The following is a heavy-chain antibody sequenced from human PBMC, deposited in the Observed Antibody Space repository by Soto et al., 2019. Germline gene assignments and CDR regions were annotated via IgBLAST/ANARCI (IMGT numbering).Heavy chain of an antibody. V-gene: IGHV1-2*04. CDR1: GYTFTSYG. CDR2: INPNSGGT. D-gene: IGHD6-13*01. CDR3: ARAIAAAGTYYYGMDV. J-gene: IGHJ6*02. Sequence: ASVKVSCKASGYTFTSYGISWVRQAPGQGLEWMGWINPNSGGTNYAQKFQGWVTMTRDTSISTAYMELSRLRSDDTAVYYCARAIAAAGTYYYGMDVWGQGTTVTVSS.